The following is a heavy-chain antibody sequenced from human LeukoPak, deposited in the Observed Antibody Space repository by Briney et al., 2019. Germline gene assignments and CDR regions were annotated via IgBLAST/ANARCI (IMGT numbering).Heavy chain of an antibody. Sequence: GGSLRLSCAACGFTFSSYAMSWVRQAPGKGLEWVSAISGSGGSTYYADSVKGRFTISRDNSKNTLYLQMNSLRAEDTAVYYCAKSLPNYYDSSGYSGFDYWGQGTLVTVSS. D-gene: IGHD3-22*01. CDR3: AKSLPNYYDSSGYSGFDY. V-gene: IGHV3-23*01. CDR1: GFTFSSYA. J-gene: IGHJ4*02. CDR2: ISGSGGST.